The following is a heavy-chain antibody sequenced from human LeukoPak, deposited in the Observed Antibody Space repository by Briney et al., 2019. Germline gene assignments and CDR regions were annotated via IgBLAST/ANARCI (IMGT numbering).Heavy chain of an antibody. D-gene: IGHD6-13*01. CDR1: EFTLSSYN. CDR2: ISYRSSDI. Sequence: GGSLRLSCAASEFTLSSYNMKWVRQAPGEGLEWVSSISYRSSDIEYADSVKGRFTISRDNAKQLLYLQMSSLRAEDTAVYYCARVHSSSWYSGYLYMDVWGKGTTVTVSS. J-gene: IGHJ6*03. V-gene: IGHV3-21*01. CDR3: ARVHSSSWYSGYLYMDV.